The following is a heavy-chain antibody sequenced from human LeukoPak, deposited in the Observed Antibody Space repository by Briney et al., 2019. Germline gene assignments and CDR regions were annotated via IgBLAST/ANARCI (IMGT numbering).Heavy chain of an antibody. CDR3: ARDGPDYYDSSGYYGY. CDR2: ISSSSSYI. CDR1: GFTFSSYS. Sequence: GGSLRLSCAASGFTFSSYSMNWDRQAPGKGLEWVSSISSSSSYIYYADSVKGRFTISRDNAKNSLYLQMNSLRAEDTAVYYCARDGPDYYDSSGYYGYWGQGTLVTVSS. J-gene: IGHJ4*02. D-gene: IGHD3-22*01. V-gene: IGHV3-21*01.